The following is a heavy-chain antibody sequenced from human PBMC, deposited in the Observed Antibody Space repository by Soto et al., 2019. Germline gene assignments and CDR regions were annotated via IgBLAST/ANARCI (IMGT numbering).Heavy chain of an antibody. V-gene: IGHV3-30*18. D-gene: IGHD2-15*01. CDR1: GWTFNNYG. J-gene: IGHJ4*02. CDR3: AKSVWPYLRGGRWLCPFHY. CDR2: ISYDGSNK. Sequence: GGRLRRSFEAFGWTFNNYGLYRVPQAPCKGLEGVAVISYDGSNKYYAVSVRGRFTISRDNSKNTLSVQMDSLRTEDTAVYDCAKSVWPYLRGGRWLCPFHYRGQGTL.